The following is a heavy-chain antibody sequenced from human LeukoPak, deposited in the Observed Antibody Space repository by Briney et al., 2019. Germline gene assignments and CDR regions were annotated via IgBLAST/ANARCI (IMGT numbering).Heavy chain of an antibody. Sequence: GGSLRLSCAASGFTFSNAWMSWVRQAPGKGLEWVGSIKSKTDGGTTDYAAPVKGRFTISRDDSKNTLYLQMNSLKTEDTAVYYCTTEGSIEYGDYVEPWGQGTLVTVSS. D-gene: IGHD4-17*01. CDR3: TTEGSIEYGDYVEP. CDR2: IKSKTDGGTT. CDR1: GFTFSNAW. J-gene: IGHJ5*02. V-gene: IGHV3-15*01.